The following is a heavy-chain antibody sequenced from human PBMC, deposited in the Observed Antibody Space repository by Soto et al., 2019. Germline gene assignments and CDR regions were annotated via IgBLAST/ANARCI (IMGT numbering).Heavy chain of an antibody. CDR3: ARVDDY. Sequence: QVQLQQWGAGLLKPSETLSLTCAVYGGSFSGYSWSWVRQTPGKGLEWIGEITHSGSTNYSPSLKSRVTISIDTSKNQFSLRINSVTAADTGVYYCARVDDYWGQGTLVTVSS. V-gene: IGHV4-34*01. J-gene: IGHJ4*02. CDR1: GGSFSGYS. CDR2: ITHSGST.